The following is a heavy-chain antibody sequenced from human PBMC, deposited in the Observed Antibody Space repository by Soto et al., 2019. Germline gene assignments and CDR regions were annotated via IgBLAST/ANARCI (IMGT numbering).Heavy chain of an antibody. CDR3: AREVQGHTPAFVY. J-gene: IGHJ4*02. CDR1: GGTFNTYA. CDR2: ISPMFGAA. V-gene: IGHV1-69*19. Sequence: QVQLVQSGAEMKKPGSSVKVSCQSSGGTFNTYAMNWVRQAPGQGPEWMGDISPMFGAANYAPKFQGRVTITAAESTGTSYMQWRSLTSEDTALYFCAREVQGHTPAFVYWGQGTLVTVSS.